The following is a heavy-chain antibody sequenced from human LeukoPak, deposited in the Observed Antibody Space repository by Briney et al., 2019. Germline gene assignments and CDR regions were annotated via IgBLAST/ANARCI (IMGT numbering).Heavy chain of an antibody. V-gene: IGHV3-21*01. CDR2: ISSSSSYI. CDR1: GLTFTNAW. CDR3: ARDLLRTSGSYYNERFDP. D-gene: IGHD3-10*01. Sequence: GGSLRLSCATSGLTFTNAWMSWFRQAPGKGLEWVSSISSSSSYIYYADSVKGRFTISRDNAKNSLYLQMNSLRAEDTAVYYCARDLLRTSGSYYNERFDPWGQGTLVTVSS. J-gene: IGHJ5*02.